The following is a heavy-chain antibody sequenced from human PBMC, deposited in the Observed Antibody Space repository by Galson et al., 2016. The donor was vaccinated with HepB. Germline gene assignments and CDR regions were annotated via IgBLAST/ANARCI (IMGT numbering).Heavy chain of an antibody. J-gene: IGHJ4*02. CDR1: GFIFEDYV. V-gene: IGHV3-43D*03. Sequence: SLRLSCAGSGFIFEDYVLHWVRQPPGKGLEWVSLISWDGSITFYADSVKGRFTISRDNSKNSLYLQMDSLRPEEAAFYYCAKASGGDYFFQYWGQGSRVTVSS. CDR3: AKASGGDYFFQY. D-gene: IGHD1-26*01. CDR2: ISWDGSIT.